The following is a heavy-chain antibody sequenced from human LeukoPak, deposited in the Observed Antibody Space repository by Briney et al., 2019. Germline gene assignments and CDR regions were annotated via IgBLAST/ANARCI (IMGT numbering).Heavy chain of an antibody. V-gene: IGHV3-23*01. CDR2: IIASGGST. CDR3: AKVMKGSERLTMVRGVIIKTAGLYYMDV. J-gene: IGHJ6*03. CDR1: GFTLSSYA. Sequence: GGSLRLSCAASGFTLSSYAMSWVRQAPGKGLEWVSSIIASGGSTNYADSVKGQFTISRDNTKNTVYLQMNSLRAEDTAVYNCAKVMKGSERLTMVRGVIIKTAGLYYMDVWGKGTTVTVSS. D-gene: IGHD3-10*01.